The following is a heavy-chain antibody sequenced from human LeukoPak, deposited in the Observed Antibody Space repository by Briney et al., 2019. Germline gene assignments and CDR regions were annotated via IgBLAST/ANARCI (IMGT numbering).Heavy chain of an antibody. V-gene: IGHV3-23*01. D-gene: IGHD1/OR15-1a*01. Sequence: GGSLRLSCAASGFTFSSYSMNWVRQAPGKGLEWVSAISGSGGSTYYADSVKGRFTISRDNSKNTLYLQMSSLRAEDTAVYYCARTKRGFDYWGQGTLVTVSS. CDR1: GFTFSSYS. CDR3: ARTKRGFDY. J-gene: IGHJ4*02. CDR2: ISGSGGST.